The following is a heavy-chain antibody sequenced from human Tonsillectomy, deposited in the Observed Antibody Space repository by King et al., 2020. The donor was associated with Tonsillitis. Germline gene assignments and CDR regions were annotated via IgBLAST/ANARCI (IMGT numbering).Heavy chain of an antibody. CDR1: GFIFSKYG. J-gene: IGHJ4*02. D-gene: IGHD3-16*01. CDR2: ISDSGGST. V-gene: IGHV3-23*04. Sequence: VQLVESGGGLVQPGGSLRLSSAASGFIFSKYGMSWVRQAPGKGLEWVSAISDSGGSTYYADSVKGRFTISRDNSKNTLYLQMNSLRAEDTAVYYCAKNWALFYFDFWGQGTLVTVSS. CDR3: AKNWALFYFDF.